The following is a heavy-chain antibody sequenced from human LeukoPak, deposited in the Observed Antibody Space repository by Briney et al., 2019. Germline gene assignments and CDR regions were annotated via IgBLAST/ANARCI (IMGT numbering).Heavy chain of an antibody. CDR2: ISSSGSTI. J-gene: IGHJ6*03. CDR3: ARVLVDTAMVLVLYYYYYMDV. V-gene: IGHV3-11*04. Sequence: GSLSLSCAASGFTFSDYYMSWIRQAPGKGLEWVSYISSSGSTIYYADSVKGRFTISRDNAKNSLYLQMNSLRAEDTAVYYCARVLVDTAMVLVLYYYYYMDVWGKGTTVTVSS. D-gene: IGHD5-18*01. CDR1: GFTFSDYY.